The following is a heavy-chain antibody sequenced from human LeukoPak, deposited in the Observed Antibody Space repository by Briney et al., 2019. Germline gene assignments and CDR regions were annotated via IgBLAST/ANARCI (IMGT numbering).Heavy chain of an antibody. V-gene: IGHV4-59*08. CDR3: ARVFSGAAAGYNWFDP. CDR2: IYYSGST. J-gene: IGHJ5*02. CDR1: GGSISSYY. D-gene: IGHD6-13*01. Sequence: SEPLSLTCTVSGGSISSYYWSWIRQPPGKGLEWIGYIYYSGSTNYNPSLKSRVTISVDTSKNQFSLKLSSVTAADTAVYYCARVFSGAAAGYNWFDPWGQGTLVTVSS.